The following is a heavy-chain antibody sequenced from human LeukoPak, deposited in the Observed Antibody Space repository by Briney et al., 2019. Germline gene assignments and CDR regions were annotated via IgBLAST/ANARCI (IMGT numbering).Heavy chain of an antibody. CDR1: GYSFTSYW. J-gene: IGHJ3*02. CDR2: IYPGDSDT. D-gene: IGHD3-10*01. CDR3: ARSLLWFGELLYRDAFDI. Sequence: GESLKISCKGSGYSFTSYWIGWVRQMPGKGLEWMGIIYPGDSDTRYSPSFQGQVTISADNSLSTAYLQWSSLKASDTAMYYCARSLLWFGELLYRDAFDIWGQGTMVTVSS. V-gene: IGHV5-51*01.